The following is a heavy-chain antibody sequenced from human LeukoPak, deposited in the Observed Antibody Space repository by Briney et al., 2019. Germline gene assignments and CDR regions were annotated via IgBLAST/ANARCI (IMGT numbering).Heavy chain of an antibody. CDR3: ARGPRVFGVVISSYWYFDF. D-gene: IGHD3-3*01. CDR2: MNPNIGNA. Sequence: ASVKVSCTASGYTFSSYDINWVRLAAGQGLEWMGWMNPNIGNAGYAQKFQGRISITRNTSTNTAYMELGGLRSEDTAVYYCARGPRVFGVVISSYWYFDFWGRGTLVTVSS. CDR1: GYTFSSYD. J-gene: IGHJ2*01. V-gene: IGHV1-8*01.